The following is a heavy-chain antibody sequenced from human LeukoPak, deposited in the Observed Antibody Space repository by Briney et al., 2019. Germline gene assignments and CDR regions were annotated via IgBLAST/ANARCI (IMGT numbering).Heavy chain of an antibody. CDR3: AREGYYDFWSGYSKNFDY. CDR1: GFTSSSYA. D-gene: IGHD3-3*01. Sequence: GGSLRLSCAASGFTSSSYAMHWVRQAPGKGLEWVAVISYDGSNKYYADSVKGRFTISRDNSKNTLYLQMNSLRAEDTAVYYCAREGYYDFWSGYSKNFDYWGQGTLVTVSS. V-gene: IGHV3-30-3*01. CDR2: ISYDGSNK. J-gene: IGHJ4*02.